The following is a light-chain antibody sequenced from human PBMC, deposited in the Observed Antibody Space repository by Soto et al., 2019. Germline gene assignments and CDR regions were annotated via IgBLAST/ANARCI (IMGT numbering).Light chain of an antibody. V-gene: IGKV3-20*01. CDR2: GAS. J-gene: IGKJ1*01. Sequence: EIVLTQSPGTLSLSPGERATLSFRASQSVSSTYLAWYQQQPGQAPRLLIYGASNRATGIPDRFSGGGSGTDFILTISRLEPEDFAVYYCQQYENSPWTFGQGTKVDIK. CDR3: QQYENSPWT. CDR1: QSVSSTY.